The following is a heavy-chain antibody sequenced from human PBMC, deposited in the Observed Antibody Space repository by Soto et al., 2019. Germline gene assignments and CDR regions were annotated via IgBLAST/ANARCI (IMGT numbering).Heavy chain of an antibody. CDR3: ARGGYCSGGSCLDGMDV. CDR2: ILSDGSAK. CDR1: GFTLSRYT. Sequence: GGSLRLACGVSGFTLSRYTMHWVRQAPGKGLEWVALILSDGSAKYYADSVKGRFTISGDDSLYLEMTSLRGEDTAVYYCARGGYCSGGSCLDGMDVWGQGTTVTVSS. J-gene: IGHJ6*02. V-gene: IGHV3-30-3*01. D-gene: IGHD2-15*01.